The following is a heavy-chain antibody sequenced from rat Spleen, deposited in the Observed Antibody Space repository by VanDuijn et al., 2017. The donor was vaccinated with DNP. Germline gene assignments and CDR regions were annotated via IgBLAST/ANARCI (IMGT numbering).Heavy chain of an antibody. D-gene: IGHD1-3*01. J-gene: IGHJ2*01. V-gene: IGHV2-72*01. CDR3: AELWMFDY. Sequence: QVQLKESGPGLMQPSETLSLTCTVSGFSLTSNGVGWVRQPLGKGLVWMGTIWAGGNTNYNSAVQSRLSISRDTSKSQVFLTMNSLQTDDTAVYYCAELWMFDYWGQGVMVTVSS. CDR2: IWAGGNT. CDR1: GFSLTSNG.